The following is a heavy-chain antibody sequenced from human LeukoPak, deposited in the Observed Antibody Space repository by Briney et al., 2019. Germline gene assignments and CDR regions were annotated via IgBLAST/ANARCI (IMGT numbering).Heavy chain of an antibody. Sequence: KSSETLSLTCAVYGGSFSGYYWSWIRQPPGKGLEWIGEINHSGSTNYNPSLKSRVTISVDTSKNQFSLKLSSVTAADTAVYYCARGRTYDDSSGYYYAPAPFDYRGQGTLVTVSS. CDR1: GGSFSGYY. CDR2: INHSGST. D-gene: IGHD3-22*01. CDR3: ARGRTYDDSSGYYYAPAPFDY. J-gene: IGHJ4*02. V-gene: IGHV4-34*01.